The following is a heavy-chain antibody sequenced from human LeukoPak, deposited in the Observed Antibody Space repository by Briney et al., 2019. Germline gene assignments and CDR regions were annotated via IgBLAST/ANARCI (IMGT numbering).Heavy chain of an antibody. CDR3: ARFGGPHAFDI. V-gene: IGHV4-39*07. CDR2: MYHNGST. D-gene: IGHD3-3*01. Sequence: SETLSLTCTVSGGSISSISYYWGWIRQPPGKGLEWIGSMYHNGSTYYNPSLKSRVTISVDTSKNQFSLTLSSVTAADTAVYYCARFGGPHAFDIWGQGTMVTVSS. J-gene: IGHJ3*02. CDR1: GGSISSISYY.